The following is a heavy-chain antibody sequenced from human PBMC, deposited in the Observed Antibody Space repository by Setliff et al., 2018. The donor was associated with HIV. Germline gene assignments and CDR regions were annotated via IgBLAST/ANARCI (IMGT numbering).Heavy chain of an antibody. Sequence: SETLSLTCAVSSYSISSGYYWCWIRQPPGKGLEWIGSIFHSGSTYYNPSLQSRVTISLHTSKNQFSLKMSSVTAADTAVYYCARLPAADGTVGYWGQGTLVTVSS. CDR3: ARLPAADGTVGY. J-gene: IGHJ4*02. D-gene: IGHD6-13*01. CDR2: IFHSGST. CDR1: SYSISSGYY. V-gene: IGHV4-38-2*01.